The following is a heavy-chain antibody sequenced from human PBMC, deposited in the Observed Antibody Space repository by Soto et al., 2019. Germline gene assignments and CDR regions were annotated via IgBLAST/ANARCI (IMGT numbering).Heavy chain of an antibody. CDR3: ARIFSGRYYGDSLDY. V-gene: IGHV3-7*03. CDR2: IKEDGSEI. J-gene: IGHJ4*02. Sequence: EVQLVESGGGLVQPGGSLRLSCAASGFTFSRYWLTWVRQPPGKGLEWVANIKEDGSEIHYADSVKGRLTTSRDNAKQTMYLQMNSLRVEDTAVYYCARIFSGRYYGDSLDYWGQGSLVTFSS. D-gene: IGHD1-26*01. CDR1: GFTFSRYW.